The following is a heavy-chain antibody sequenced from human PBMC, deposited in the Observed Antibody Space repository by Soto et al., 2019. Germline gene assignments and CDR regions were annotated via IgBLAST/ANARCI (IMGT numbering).Heavy chain of an antibody. J-gene: IGHJ6*02. Sequence: GASVKVSWKVSGYTLTELSMHWVRQAPGKGLEWMGGFDPEDGETIYAQKFQGRVTMTEDTSTDTAYMELSSLRSEDTAVYYCATVSLVPAANYYGMDVWGQGTTVTVSS. CDR2: FDPEDGET. CDR3: ATVSLVPAANYYGMDV. D-gene: IGHD2-2*01. CDR1: GYTLTELS. V-gene: IGHV1-24*01.